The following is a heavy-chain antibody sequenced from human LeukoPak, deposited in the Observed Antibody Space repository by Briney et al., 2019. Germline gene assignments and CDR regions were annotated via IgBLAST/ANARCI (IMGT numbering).Heavy chain of an antibody. CDR3: ARDSHYCGGDCYSDY. J-gene: IGHJ4*02. Sequence: AASVKVSCKASGGTFSSYAISWVRQAPGQGLEWMGGIIPIFGTANYAQKFQGRVTITADESTSTAYMELSSLRSEDTAVYYCARDSHYCGGDCYSDYWGQGTLVTVSS. CDR2: IIPIFGTA. CDR1: GGTFSSYA. V-gene: IGHV1-69*13. D-gene: IGHD2-21*02.